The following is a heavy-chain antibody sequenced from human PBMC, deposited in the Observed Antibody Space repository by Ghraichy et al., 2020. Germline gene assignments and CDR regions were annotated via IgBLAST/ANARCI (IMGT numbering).Heavy chain of an antibody. CDR2: ISGSGGST. D-gene: IGHD6-19*01. V-gene: IGHV3-23*01. J-gene: IGHJ4*02. CDR3: AKDLRVGGYSSGWGPYYFDY. Sequence: GGSLRLSCAASGFTFSNYAMSWVRQAPGKGLEWVSAISGSGGSTFFADSVKGRFTISRDNSKNTLSLQMNSLRAEDTAVYYCAKDLRVGGYSSGWGPYYFDYWGQGTLVTVSS. CDR1: GFTFSNYA.